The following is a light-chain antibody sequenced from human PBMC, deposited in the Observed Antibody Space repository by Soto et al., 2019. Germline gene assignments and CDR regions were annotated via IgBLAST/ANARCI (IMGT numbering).Light chain of an antibody. CDR1: QGISSY. V-gene: IGKV1-8*01. CDR3: QQYFSYGWT. Sequence: AIRMTQSPSSLSASTGDRVTITCRASQGISSYLAWYQQKPGKAPQLLIYAASTLQSGVPSRFSGIGSGTDFTRTISCLQSEDFASYSCQQYFSYGWTLGQGTKVELK. CDR2: AAS. J-gene: IGKJ1*01.